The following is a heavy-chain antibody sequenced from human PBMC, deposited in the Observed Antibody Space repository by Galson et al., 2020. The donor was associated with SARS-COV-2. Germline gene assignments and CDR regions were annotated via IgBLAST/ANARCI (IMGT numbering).Heavy chain of an antibody. CDR2: INPKSGGT. V-gene: IGHV1-2*02. Sequence: ASVKVSCKASGYTFTDYYIHWVRQAPGQGLEWMGWINPKSGGTNYAQKFEGRVTMTRDTSITTAYMELSRLRADDTAVYYCASLRYYDVLTGYIVDVGGQGTMVTVSS. D-gene: IGHD3-9*01. CDR1: GYTFTDYY. CDR3: ASLRYYDVLTGYIVDV. J-gene: IGHJ6*02.